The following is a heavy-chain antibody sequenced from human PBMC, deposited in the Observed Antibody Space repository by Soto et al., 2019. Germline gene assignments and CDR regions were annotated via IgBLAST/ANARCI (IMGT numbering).Heavy chain of an antibody. J-gene: IGHJ3*02. D-gene: IGHD1-26*01. Sequence: SVKVSCKASGGTFSSYTISWVRQAPGQGFEWMGRIIPILGIANYAQKFQGRVTITADKSTSTAYMELSSLRSEDTAVYYCARDGRGGERPDLVAFDIWGQGTMVTVSS. V-gene: IGHV1-69*04. CDR1: GGTFSSYT. CDR2: IIPILGIA. CDR3: ARDGRGGERPDLVAFDI.